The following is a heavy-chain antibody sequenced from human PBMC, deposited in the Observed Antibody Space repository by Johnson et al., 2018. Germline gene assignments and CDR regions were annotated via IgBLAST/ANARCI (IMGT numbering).Heavy chain of an antibody. V-gene: IGHV1-69*01. CDR3: GRSRTYYDFWSGYYEGGDAFDI. D-gene: IGHD3-3*01. Sequence: QVQLVESGAEVKKPGSSXKVSCKASGGGTFSSYAISWVRQAPGQGLEWMGGIIPIFGTANYAQKFQGRVKITADESTSTAYMELCRLRSEETALYYCGRSRTYYDFWSGYYEGGDAFDIWGQGTMVTVSS. J-gene: IGHJ3*02. CDR2: IIPIFGTA. CDR1: GGGTFSSYA.